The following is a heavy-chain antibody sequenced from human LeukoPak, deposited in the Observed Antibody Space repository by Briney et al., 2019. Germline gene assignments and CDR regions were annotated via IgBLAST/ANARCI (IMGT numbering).Heavy chain of an antibody. CDR3: ARTFYYGSGSYYDSRDAFDI. V-gene: IGHV4-38-2*02. Sequence: ASETLSLTCTVSGYSISSGYYWGWIRQPPGKGLEWIGSIYHSGGTHYNPSLKSRVTISVDTSKNQFSLKLSSVTAADTAVFYCARTFYYGSGSYYDSRDAFDIWGQGTMVTVSS. D-gene: IGHD3-10*01. CDR2: IYHSGGT. CDR1: GYSISSGYY. J-gene: IGHJ3*02.